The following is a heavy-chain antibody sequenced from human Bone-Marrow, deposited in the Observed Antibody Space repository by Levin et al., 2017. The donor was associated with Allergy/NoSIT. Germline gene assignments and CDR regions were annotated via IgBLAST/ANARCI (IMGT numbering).Heavy chain of an antibody. J-gene: IGHJ4*02. Sequence: GGSLRLSCVVSGFTFRNSWMDWVRQAPGKGLEWVANINQDGSEKNYVGSVKGRFTISRDNAKNSLYLQMNSLKVEDTAVYYSATADLGWGQGTLVTVSS. CDR1: GFTFRNSW. CDR3: ATADLG. V-gene: IGHV3-7*01. CDR2: INQDGSEK.